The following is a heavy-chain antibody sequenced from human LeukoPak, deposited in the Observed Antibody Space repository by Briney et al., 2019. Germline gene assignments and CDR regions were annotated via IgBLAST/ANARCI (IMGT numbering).Heavy chain of an antibody. CDR2: IYPGDSDT. V-gene: IGHV5-51*01. D-gene: IGHD5-24*01. J-gene: IGHJ4*02. CDR1: GYSFTSYW. Sequence: GESLKISCKGSGYSFTSYWIGWVRQMPGKGLEWMGIIYPGDSDTRYSPSFQGQVTISADKSISTAYLQWSSLKASDTAMYYCARGKRPGEMATIVIPTSFDYWGQGTLVTVSS. CDR3: ARGKRPGEMATIVIPTSFDY.